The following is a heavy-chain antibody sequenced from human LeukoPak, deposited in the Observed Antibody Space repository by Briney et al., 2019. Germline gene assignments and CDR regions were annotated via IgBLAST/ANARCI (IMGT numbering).Heavy chain of an antibody. V-gene: IGHV3-23*01. CDR1: GFSFSSYA. CDR3: AKDVYYYGSGSLFDP. CDR2: ISGSGGTT. D-gene: IGHD3-10*01. J-gene: IGHJ5*02. Sequence: GGSLRLSYAASGFSFSSYAMSWVRQAPGKGLEWVSAISGSGGTTYYADSVKGRFTISRDNSKNTLYLQMNSLRAEDTAVYYCAKDVYYYGSGSLFDPWGQGTLVTVSS.